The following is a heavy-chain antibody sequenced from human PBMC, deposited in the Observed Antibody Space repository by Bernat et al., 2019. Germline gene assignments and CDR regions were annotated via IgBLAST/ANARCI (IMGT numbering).Heavy chain of an antibody. V-gene: IGHV4-31*03. D-gene: IGHD3-10*01. CDR3: ARDVREVFTMVRGVID. J-gene: IGHJ4*02. CDR2: IYYSGST. CDR1: GGSISSGGYY. Sequence: QVQLQESGPGLVKPSQTLSLTCPVSGGSISSGGYYWSWIRQHPGKGLEWIGYIYYSGSTYYNPSLKSRVTISVDTSKNQFSLKLSSVTAADTAVYYCARDVREVFTMVRGVIDWGQGTLVTVSS.